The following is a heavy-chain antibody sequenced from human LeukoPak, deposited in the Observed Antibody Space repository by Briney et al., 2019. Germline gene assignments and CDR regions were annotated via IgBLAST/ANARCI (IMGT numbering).Heavy chain of an antibody. V-gene: IGHV4-30-2*01. Sequence: PSQTLSLTCTVSGGSISRGGYSWSWIRQPPGKGLEWIGYIYHSGSTYYNPSLKSRVTISVDRSKNQFSLKLSSVTAADTAVYYCARGGKDGFPFDYWGQGTLVTVSS. CDR3: ARGGKDGFPFDY. CDR2: IYHSGST. D-gene: IGHD5-24*01. J-gene: IGHJ4*02. CDR1: GGSISRGGYS.